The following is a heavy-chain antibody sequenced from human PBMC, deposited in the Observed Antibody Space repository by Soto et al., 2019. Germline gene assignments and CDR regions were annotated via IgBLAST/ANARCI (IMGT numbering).Heavy chain of an antibody. CDR3: ARGWGRIYDY. CDR2: INHSRST. J-gene: IGHJ4*02. CDR1: GGSFSGYY. Sequence: QVQLQQWGAGLLKPSETLSLTCAVYGGSFSGYYWSWIRQPPGKGLEWIGEINHSRSTNYNPSLKSQVTISVDTSKNQFSLKLSSVNAADTAVYYCARGWGRIYDYWGQGTLVTVSS. D-gene: IGHD7-27*01. V-gene: IGHV4-34*01.